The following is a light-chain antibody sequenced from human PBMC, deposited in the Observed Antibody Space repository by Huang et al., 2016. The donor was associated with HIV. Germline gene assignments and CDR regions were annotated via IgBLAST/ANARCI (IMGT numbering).Light chain of an antibody. Sequence: AVQLTQFPSSLSASVGDRVVITCRASHDISTSLTWYQQKPGMAPKLLISAASKVQSGVSTRFSGDGAGAYFTLSITDVQPEDVATYYCQQLHDYPVTFGRGTRLDIK. J-gene: IGKJ5*01. CDR1: HDISTS. CDR3: QQLHDYPVT. CDR2: AAS. V-gene: IGKV1D-13*01.